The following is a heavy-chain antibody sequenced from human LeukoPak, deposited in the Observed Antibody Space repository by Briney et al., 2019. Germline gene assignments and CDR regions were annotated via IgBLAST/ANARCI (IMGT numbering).Heavy chain of an antibody. J-gene: IGHJ4*02. V-gene: IGHV3-7*01. CDR2: IKPDGSEK. D-gene: IGHD3-10*01. CDR3: ARERMYSGSGSTYPYYDY. CDR1: GFTFSTYW. Sequence: GGSLRLSCAASGFTFSTYWMTWVRQSPGKGLEWVANIKPDGSEKYFVDSVKGRFTISRDNAKNALYLEMNSLRAEDTAEYFCARERMYSGSGSTYPYYDYWGQGALVTVSS.